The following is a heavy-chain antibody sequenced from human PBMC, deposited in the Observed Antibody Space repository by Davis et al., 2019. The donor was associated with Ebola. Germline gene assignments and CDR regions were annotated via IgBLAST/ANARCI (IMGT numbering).Heavy chain of an antibody. V-gene: IGHV3-30*18. Sequence: GSLRLSCAASGFTFSSYGMHWVRQAPGKGLEWVAVISYDGSNKYYADSVKGRFTISRDNSKNTLYLQMNSLRAEDTAVYYCAKGTWADYWGQGTLVTVSS. CDR2: ISYDGSNK. CDR3: AKGTWADY. J-gene: IGHJ4*02. CDR1: GFTFSSYG. D-gene: IGHD2-2*01.